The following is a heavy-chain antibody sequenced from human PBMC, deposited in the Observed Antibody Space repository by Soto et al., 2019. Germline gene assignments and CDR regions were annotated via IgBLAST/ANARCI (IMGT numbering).Heavy chain of an antibody. J-gene: IGHJ6*03. CDR1: GFTFDDYA. CDR3: ARSARYYDYYYYMDV. CDR2: ISWNSGSI. Sequence: GGSLRLSCAASGFTFDDYAMHWVRQAPGKGLEWVSGISWNSGSIGYADSVKGRFTISRDNAKNSLYLQMNSLRAEDTALYYCARSARYYDYYYYMDVWGKGTTVTVSS. D-gene: IGHD3-10*01. V-gene: IGHV3-9*01.